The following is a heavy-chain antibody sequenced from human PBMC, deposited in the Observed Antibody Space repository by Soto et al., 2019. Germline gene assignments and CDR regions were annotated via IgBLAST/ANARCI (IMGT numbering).Heavy chain of an antibody. D-gene: IGHD5-18*01. Sequence: ESGGGVVQPGRSLRLSCAASGFTFSSYGMHWVRQAPGKGLEWVAVISYDGSNKYYADSVKGRFTISRDNSKNTLYLQMNSLRAEDTAVYYCAKVLGYSYGAYGMDVWGQGTTVTVSS. CDR3: AKVLGYSYGAYGMDV. V-gene: IGHV3-30*18. CDR1: GFTFSSYG. CDR2: ISYDGSNK. J-gene: IGHJ6*02.